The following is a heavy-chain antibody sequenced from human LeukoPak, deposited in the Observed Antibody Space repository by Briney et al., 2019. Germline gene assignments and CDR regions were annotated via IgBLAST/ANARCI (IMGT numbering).Heavy chain of an antibody. D-gene: IGHD2-2*01. V-gene: IGHV3-7*01. CDR3: ARDLSAYQLAIERPPIDY. CDR2: IKQDGSEK. CDR1: GFTFSSYW. J-gene: IGHJ4*02. Sequence: GGSLRLSCAASGFTFSSYWMSWVRQAPGKGLEWVANIKQDGSEKYYVDSVKGRFTISRDNAKNSLYLQMNSLRAEDTAVYYCARDLSAYQLAIERPPIDYWGQGTLVTVSS.